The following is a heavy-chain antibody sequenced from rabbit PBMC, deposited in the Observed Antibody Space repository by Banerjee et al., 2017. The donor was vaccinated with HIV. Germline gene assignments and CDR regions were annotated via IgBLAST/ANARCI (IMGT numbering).Heavy chain of an antibody. CDR1: GFSFSNNYV. J-gene: IGHJ4*01. D-gene: IGHD1-1*01. CDR3: ARSTSGYDIGDL. Sequence: QSLEESGGDLVKPGASLALTCIASGFSFSNNYVMCWVRQAPGKGLEWIACIYTGSSGTTNYASWAKGRFTISKTSSTTVTLQMTSLTAADTATYFCARSTSGYDIGDLWGQGTLVTVS. CDR2: IYTGSSGTT. V-gene: IGHV1S40*01.